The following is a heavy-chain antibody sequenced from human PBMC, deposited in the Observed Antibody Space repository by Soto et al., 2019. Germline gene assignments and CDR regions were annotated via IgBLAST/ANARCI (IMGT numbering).Heavy chain of an antibody. CDR1: GFSLYTDEMG. J-gene: IGHJ4*02. CDR3: EHRPKIDYTSGWDDYFDV. V-gene: IGHV2-5*02. D-gene: IGHD6-19*01. CDR2: IYWDDDK. Sequence: SGPTLVNPTHTLARTCTFSGFSLYTDEMGVSWIRQPPGNALEWLGIIYWDDDKRYNPSLRSRLTINKDTSKTQVVLTMTNVGPEETATYSCEHRPKIDYTSGWDDYFDVWGQGILVTVSS.